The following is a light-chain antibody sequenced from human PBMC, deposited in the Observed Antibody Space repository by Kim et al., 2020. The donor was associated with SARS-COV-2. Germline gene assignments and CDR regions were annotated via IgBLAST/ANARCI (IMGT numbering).Light chain of an antibody. J-gene: IGLJ3*02. CDR2: SNY. CDR3: AAWDDSLSGPV. Sequence: GQRVSISCSGSSSSIGGHTVNWYQQRPGTAPKLLIYSNYQRPSGVPERFSGYKSGTSASLAISGLQSEDEADYYCAAWDDSLSGPVFGGGTQLTVL. V-gene: IGLV1-44*01. CDR1: SSSIGGHT.